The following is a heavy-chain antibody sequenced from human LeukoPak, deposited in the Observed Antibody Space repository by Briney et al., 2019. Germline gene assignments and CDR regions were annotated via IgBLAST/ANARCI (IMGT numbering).Heavy chain of an antibody. V-gene: IGHV3-64D*06. D-gene: IGHD3-10*01. J-gene: IGHJ4*02. CDR1: GFTFSSYA. CDR2: ISSNGGST. Sequence: GGSLRLSCSASGFTFSSYAMHWGRQAPGKGLEYVSAISSNGGSTYYADSVKGRFTMSRDNSKNTLYLQVSSLRAEDTAVYYCVKDHYYGSGSYYRGDYWGQGTLVTVSS. CDR3: VKDHYYGSGSYYRGDY.